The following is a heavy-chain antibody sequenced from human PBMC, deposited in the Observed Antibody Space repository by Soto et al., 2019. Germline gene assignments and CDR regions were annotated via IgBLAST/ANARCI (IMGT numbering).Heavy chain of an antibody. CDR3: ARTYAVDI. V-gene: IGHV3-23*01. J-gene: IGHJ3*02. CDR2: ISTGGGTT. CDR1: GFTFSTYA. Sequence: EVQLLESGGDLVQPGGSLRLSCAASGFTFSTYAMSWVRQAPGKGLEWVSAISTGGGTTYYADSVKGRFTISRDNSKNTGYLQMNSLRAEDTALYYCARTYAVDIWGQGTMVTVSS.